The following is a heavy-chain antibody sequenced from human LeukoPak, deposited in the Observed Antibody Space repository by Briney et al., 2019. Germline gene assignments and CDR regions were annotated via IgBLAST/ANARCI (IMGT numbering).Heavy chain of an antibody. CDR1: GGSISSGDYS. J-gene: IGHJ4*02. V-gene: IGHV4-30-2*01. CDR2: IYDSGST. CDR3: ARDLLWFGEAYFDY. Sequence: PSQTLSLTCAVSGGSISSGDYSWGWIRQPPGKGLEWIGYIYDSGSTYNNRSLKSRFTISIDRSTTQFSLKLSSVTAADTAVYYCARDLLWFGEAYFDYWGQGTLVTVSS. D-gene: IGHD3-10*01.